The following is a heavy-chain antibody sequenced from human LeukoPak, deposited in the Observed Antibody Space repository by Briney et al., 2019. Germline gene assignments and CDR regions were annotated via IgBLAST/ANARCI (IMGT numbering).Heavy chain of an antibody. D-gene: IGHD3-10*01. Sequence: ASVKISCKPSGYTFSDYYIHWVRPAPGGGRQWLGRVYPEDAKAVYSENLQGRVTITADSFSDSTYMFLSSLTSEDTAFYYCATSGRSSLAFDVWGQGTVVTVSS. CDR1: GYTFSDYY. CDR3: ATSGRSSLAFDV. V-gene: IGHV1-69-2*01. J-gene: IGHJ3*01. CDR2: VYPEDAKA.